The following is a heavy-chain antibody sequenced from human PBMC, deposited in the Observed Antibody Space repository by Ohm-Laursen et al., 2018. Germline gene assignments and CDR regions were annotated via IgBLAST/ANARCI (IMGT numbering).Heavy chain of an antibody. V-gene: IGHV1-2*02. CDR2: INPNSGGT. J-gene: IGHJ4*02. CDR1: GYTFPDYH. D-gene: IGHD1-20*01. Sequence: ASVQVSCKASGYTFPDYHMHWVRQAPGQGLEWMGWINPNSGGTSYAQKFQGRVTMTRDTSLSTAYMELSRLRSDDTAVYYCARGRGGITETDYWGQGTLVTVSS. CDR3: ARGRGGITETDY.